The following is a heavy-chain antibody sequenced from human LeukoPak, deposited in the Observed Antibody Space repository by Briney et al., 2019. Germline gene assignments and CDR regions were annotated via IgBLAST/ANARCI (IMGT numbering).Heavy chain of an antibody. J-gene: IGHJ4*02. D-gene: IGHD3-3*01. CDR1: GFTFSSYA. V-gene: IGHV3-30-3*01. CDR3: AGSGGFDY. CDR2: ISYDGSNK. Sequence: PGRSLRLSCAASGFTFSSYAMHWVRQAPGKGVEWVAVISYDGSNKYYADSVKGRFTISRDNSKNTLYLQMNSLRAEDTAVYYCAGSGGFDYWGQGTLVTVSS.